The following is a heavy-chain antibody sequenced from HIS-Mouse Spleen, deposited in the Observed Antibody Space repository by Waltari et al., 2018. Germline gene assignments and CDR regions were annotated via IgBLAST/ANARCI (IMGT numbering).Heavy chain of an antibody. CDR1: GFSLSTSGMC. CDR2: IDWDDNK. D-gene: IGHD6-19*01. J-gene: IGHJ4*02. V-gene: IGHV2-70*15. CDR3: ARIAEGYTSGWYAFDY. Sequence: QVTLRESGPALAKPTQTLTLPCTFSGFSLSTSGMCVSWIRHPPGKALDWLARIDWDDNKCYSTSLKTRLTTSRETSTNQVVLTMTDMDPLDTATYYCARIAEGYTSGWYAFDYWGQGTLVTVSS.